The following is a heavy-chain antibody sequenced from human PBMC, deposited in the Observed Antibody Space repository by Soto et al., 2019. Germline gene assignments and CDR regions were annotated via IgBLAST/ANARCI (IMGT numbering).Heavy chain of an antibody. D-gene: IGHD3-10*01. Sequence: ASVKFSCKASGYTFTSYYMHWVRQAPGQGLEWMGIINPSGGSTSYAQKFQGRVTMTRDTSTSTVYMELSSLRSEDTAVYYCAREGYGSGSYYEDPDYWGQGTLVTV. CDR3: AREGYGSGSYYEDPDY. CDR2: INPSGGST. J-gene: IGHJ4*02. V-gene: IGHV1-46*01. CDR1: GYTFTSYY.